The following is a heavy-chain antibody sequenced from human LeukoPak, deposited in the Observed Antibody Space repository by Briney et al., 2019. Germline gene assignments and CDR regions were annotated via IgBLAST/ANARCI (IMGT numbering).Heavy chain of an antibody. V-gene: IGHV1-69*04. CDR2: IIPILGIA. J-gene: IGHJ4*02. CDR3: ARELRDGYNYFYYFDY. Sequence: ASVKVSCKASGGTFSSYAISWVRQAPGQGLEWMGRIIPILGIANYAQKFQGRVTITADKSTSTAYMELSSLRSEDTAVYYYARELRDGYNYFYYFDYWGQGTLVTVSS. CDR1: GGTFSSYA. D-gene: IGHD5-12*01.